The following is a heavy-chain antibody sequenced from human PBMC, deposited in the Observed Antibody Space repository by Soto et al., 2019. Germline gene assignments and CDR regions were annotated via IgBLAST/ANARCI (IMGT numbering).Heavy chain of an antibody. V-gene: IGHV3-23*01. D-gene: IGHD2-2*01. CDR2: LSDGGGST. CDR3: AIEGSTNPYNWFDP. Sequence: PGGSLRLSCAASGFTFINYAMSWVRQAPGKGLEWVSALSDGGGSTFYADSVKGRFTISRDNAKNTLYLQMSSLRAEDTAVYYCAIEGSTNPYNWFDPWGQGTLVTVSS. CDR1: GFTFINYA. J-gene: IGHJ5*02.